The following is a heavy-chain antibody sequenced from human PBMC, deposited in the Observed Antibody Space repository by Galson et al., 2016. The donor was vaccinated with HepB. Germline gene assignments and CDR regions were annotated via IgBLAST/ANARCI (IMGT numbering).Heavy chain of an antibody. CDR2: ISGHNGYT. CDR3: ARTQRSGNWFDP. Sequence: SVKVSCKASGYSFTGHAITWVRQAPGQGLEWMGWISGHNGYTNYAQSLQDRVNMTIDTSTSTAYMELTSLRSDDTAVYYCARTQRSGNWFDPWGQGTLVTVSS. D-gene: IGHD3-3*01. J-gene: IGHJ5*02. CDR1: GYSFTGHA. V-gene: IGHV1-18*04.